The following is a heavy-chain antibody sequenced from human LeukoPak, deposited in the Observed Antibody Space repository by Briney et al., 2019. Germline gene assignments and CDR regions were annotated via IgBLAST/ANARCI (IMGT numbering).Heavy chain of an antibody. D-gene: IGHD1-20*01. CDR3: ASGITGTNNWFDP. CDR2: IYSGGST. CDR1: GFTVSSNY. V-gene: IGHV3-66*02. J-gene: IGHJ5*02. Sequence: GGSLRLSCAASGFTVSSNYMTWVRQAPGKGLEWVSVIYSGGSTYYANSVKGRFTISRDNSKNTLYLQMNSLRAEDTAVYYCASGITGTNNWFDPWGQGTLVTVPS.